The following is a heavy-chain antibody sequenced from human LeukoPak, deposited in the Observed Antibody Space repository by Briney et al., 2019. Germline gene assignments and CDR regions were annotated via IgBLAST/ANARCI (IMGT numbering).Heavy chain of an antibody. V-gene: IGHV4-4*02. Sequence: SGTLSLTFAVSGGSISSSNWWSWVRQPPGKGLEWIGEIYHSGSTNYNPSLKSRVTISVDKSKNQFSLKLSSVTAADTAVYYCAKDRSDNKTWYAGSHWGQGTLVTVSS. CDR3: AKDRSDNKTWYAGSH. CDR2: IYHSGST. D-gene: IGHD2-8*01. CDR1: GGSISSSNW. J-gene: IGHJ4*02.